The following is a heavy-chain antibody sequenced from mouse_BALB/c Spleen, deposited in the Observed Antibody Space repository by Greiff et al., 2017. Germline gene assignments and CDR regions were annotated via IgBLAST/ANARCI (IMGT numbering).Heavy chain of an antibody. CDR3: ASLGPWFAY. CDR2: ISSGGGST. J-gene: IGHJ3*01. V-gene: IGHV5-12-1*01. D-gene: IGHD4-1*01. Sequence: DVQLVESGGGLVKPGGSLKLSCAASGFAFSSYDMSWVRQTPEKRLEWVAYISSGGGSTYYPDTVKGRFTISRDNAKNTLYLQMSSLKSEDTAMYYCASLGPWFAYWGQGTLVTVSA. CDR1: GFAFSSYD.